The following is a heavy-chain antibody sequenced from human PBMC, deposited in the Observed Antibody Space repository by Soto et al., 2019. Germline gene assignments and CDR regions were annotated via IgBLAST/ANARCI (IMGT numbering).Heavy chain of an antibody. CDR2: INHSGST. CDR1: GGSFSGYY. V-gene: IGHV4-34*01. J-gene: IGHJ5*02. CDR3: AREKALASTGWLDH. D-gene: IGHD6-19*01. Sequence: SETLSLTCAVYGGSFSGYYWSWIRQPPGKGLEWIGEINHSGSTNYNPSLGSRVTISLDTSKNQFSLKLSSVTAADTAVYYCAREKALASTGWLDHWGQGTLVTVSS.